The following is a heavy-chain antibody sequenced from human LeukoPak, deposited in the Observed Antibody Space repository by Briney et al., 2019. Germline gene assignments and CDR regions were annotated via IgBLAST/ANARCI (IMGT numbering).Heavy chain of an antibody. Sequence: ASVKVSCKASGYTFTGYYMHWVRQAPGQGLEWMGWINPNSGGTNYAQKFQGRVAMTRDTSISTAYMELSRLRSDDTAVYYCARVEEVRYYFDYWGQGTLVTVSS. CDR1: GYTFTGYY. CDR2: INPNSGGT. V-gene: IGHV1-2*02. D-gene: IGHD2/OR15-2a*01. CDR3: ARVEEVRYYFDY. J-gene: IGHJ4*02.